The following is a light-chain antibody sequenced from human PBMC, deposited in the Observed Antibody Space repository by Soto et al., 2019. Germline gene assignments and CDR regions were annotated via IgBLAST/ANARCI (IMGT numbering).Light chain of an antibody. CDR3: QQYGTSEII. J-gene: IGKJ5*01. V-gene: IGKV3-20*01. CDR2: DAS. Sequence: EIVLTQSPGTLSLSPGEGATLSCRASQSVRSSYLAWYQQKPGQAPRLLIYDASSRATGIPDRFSGSGSGTDYTLTLTRLEPEDFAVYYCQQYGTSEIIFGQGTRLEIK. CDR1: QSVRSSY.